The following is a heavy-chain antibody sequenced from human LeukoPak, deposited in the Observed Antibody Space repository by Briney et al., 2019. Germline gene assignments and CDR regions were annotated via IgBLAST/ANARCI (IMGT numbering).Heavy chain of an antibody. CDR2: INSDGGST. D-gene: IGHD3-10*01. V-gene: IGHV3-74*01. CDR1: GFTFNRYW. CDR3: ARDVRLLGFRNPYYMDV. Sequence: GVSLRLSCVASGFTFNRYWRHWVRQAPGKGLVWVSRINSDGGSTSYADSVKRRFTISRANAKNTLYLQMNSLRAEDTAVCYCARDVRLLGFRNPYYMDVWGKGTTVTVSS. J-gene: IGHJ6*03.